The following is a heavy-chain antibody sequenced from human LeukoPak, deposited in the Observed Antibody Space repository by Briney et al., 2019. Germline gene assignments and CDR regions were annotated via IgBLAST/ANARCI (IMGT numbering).Heavy chain of an antibody. D-gene: IGHD2-2*01. Sequence: GESLKISCQTSGYTFTNHWIGWVRQMPGKGLEWMGIIYPGDSDTRYSPSFQGQVTISADKSISTAYLQWSSLKASDTAMYYCARLSPDIVVVPAAPRHYFDYWGQGTLVTVSS. CDR3: ARLSPDIVVVPAAPRHYFDY. CDR1: GYTFTNHW. V-gene: IGHV5-51*01. J-gene: IGHJ4*02. CDR2: IYPGDSDT.